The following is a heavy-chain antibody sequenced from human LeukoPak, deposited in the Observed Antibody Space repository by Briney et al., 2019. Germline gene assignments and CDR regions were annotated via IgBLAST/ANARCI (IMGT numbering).Heavy chain of an antibody. J-gene: IGHJ5*02. V-gene: IGHV3-74*01. CDR2: INTDGSST. CDR3: ARENFDP. Sequence: GGSLRLSCAASGFTFTNAWMSWVRQTPGKGLLWVSRINTDGSSTSYADSVKGRFTITRDNAKNMVYLQMNSLRGEDTAVYYCARENFDPWGQGTQVTVSS. CDR1: GFTFTNAW.